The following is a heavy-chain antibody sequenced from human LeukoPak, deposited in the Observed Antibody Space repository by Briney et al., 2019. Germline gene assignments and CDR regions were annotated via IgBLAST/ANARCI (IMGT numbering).Heavy chain of an antibody. CDR2: ISSNGHRT. CDR3: ARVDNSDSGPYFDY. V-gene: IGHV3-23*01. D-gene: IGHD4-11*01. CDR1: GFTFSSYA. Sequence: GGSLRLSCAASGFTFSSYAMRWVRQAPGKGLEWVSSISSNGHRTYYADSVKGRFTISRDTSKNTLYLQMNSLRAEDTALYYCARVDNSDSGPYFDYWGQGTLVTVSS. J-gene: IGHJ4*02.